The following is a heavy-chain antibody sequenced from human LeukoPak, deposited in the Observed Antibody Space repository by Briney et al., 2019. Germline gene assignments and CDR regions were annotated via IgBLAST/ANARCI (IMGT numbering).Heavy chain of an antibody. J-gene: IGHJ4*02. Sequence: PGGSLRLSCAASGFTFSSYSMNWVRQAPGKGLEWVSYISSSSSTIYYADSVKGRFTISRDDAKNSLYLQMNSLRAEDTAVYYCARGAVGMLGPNNPFDYWGQGTLVTLSS. CDR1: GFTFSSYS. D-gene: IGHD1-26*01. CDR3: ARGAVGMLGPNNPFDY. V-gene: IGHV3-48*01. CDR2: ISSSSSTI.